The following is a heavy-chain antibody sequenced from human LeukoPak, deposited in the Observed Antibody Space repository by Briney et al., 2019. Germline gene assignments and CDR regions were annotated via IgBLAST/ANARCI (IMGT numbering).Heavy chain of an antibody. J-gene: IGHJ4*02. V-gene: IGHV4-4*07. Sequence: SETLSLTCTGSGGSISSYYWSWLRQPPGKGLEWIGRIYTSGSTNYNPSLKSRVTMSVDTSKNQFSLKLSSVTAADTAVYYCARSGFSGSYPHWGQGTLVTVSS. CDR2: IYTSGST. D-gene: IGHD3-10*01. CDR3: ARSGFSGSYPH. CDR1: GGSISSYY.